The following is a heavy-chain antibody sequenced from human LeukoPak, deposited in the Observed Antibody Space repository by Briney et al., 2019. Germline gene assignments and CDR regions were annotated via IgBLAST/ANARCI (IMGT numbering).Heavy chain of an antibody. Sequence: PGGSLRLSCAASGFTFSSYAMHWVRQAPGKGLEWVAVISYDGSNKYYADSVKGRFTISRDNSKNTLYLQMNSLRAEDTAVYYCARDLDSSGYYYHNWYFDLWGRGTLATVSS. CDR1: GFTFSSYA. J-gene: IGHJ2*01. D-gene: IGHD3-22*01. V-gene: IGHV3-30-3*01. CDR3: ARDLDSSGYYYHNWYFDL. CDR2: ISYDGSNK.